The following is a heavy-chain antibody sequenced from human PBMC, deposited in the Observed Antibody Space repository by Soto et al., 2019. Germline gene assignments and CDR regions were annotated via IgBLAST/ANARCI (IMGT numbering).Heavy chain of an antibody. CDR1: GGSISSYY. CDR3: ARVKPQLVPSYYFDY. V-gene: IGHV4-59*01. Sequence: SETLSLTCTVSGGSISSYYWSWIRQPPGKGLEWIGYIYYSGSTNYNPSLKSRVTISVDTSKNQFSLKLSSVTAADTAVYYCARVKPQLVPSYYFDYWGQGTLVTVSS. CDR2: IYYSGST. D-gene: IGHD6-13*01. J-gene: IGHJ4*02.